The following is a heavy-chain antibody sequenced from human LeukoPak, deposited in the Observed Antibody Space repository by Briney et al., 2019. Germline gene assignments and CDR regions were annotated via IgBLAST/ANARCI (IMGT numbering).Heavy chain of an antibody. D-gene: IGHD2-2*01. V-gene: IGHV3-30*18. CDR3: AKSDIIVVSDAKGNWFDP. J-gene: IGHJ5*02. Sequence: GGSLRLSCAASGFTFSSYGMHWVRQAPGKGLEWVAVISYDGSNKYYADSVKGRFTISRDNSKNTLYLQTNNLRTEDMAVYYCAKSDIIVVSDAKGNWFDPWGQGSLVTVSS. CDR1: GFTFSSYG. CDR2: ISYDGSNK.